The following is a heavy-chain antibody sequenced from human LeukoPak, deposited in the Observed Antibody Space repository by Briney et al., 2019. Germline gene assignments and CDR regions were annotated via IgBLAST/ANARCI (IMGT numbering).Heavy chain of an antibody. D-gene: IGHD2-2*01. CDR3: ARSGYCSSTSCYWREDY. CDR2: IIPIFGTA. Sequence: SVKVSCKASGGTFSSYAISWVRQAPGQGLEWMGGIIPIFGTANYAQKFQGRVTITADESTSTAYMELSSLRSEDTAVYYCARSGYCSSTSCYWREDYWGQGTLVTVSS. CDR1: GGTFSSYA. V-gene: IGHV1-69*13. J-gene: IGHJ4*02.